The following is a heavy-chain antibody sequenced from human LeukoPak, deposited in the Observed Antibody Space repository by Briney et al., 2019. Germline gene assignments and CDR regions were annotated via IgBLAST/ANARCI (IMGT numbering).Heavy chain of an antibody. CDR3: TRVWPPGDAPDY. Sequence: TGGSLRLSCAASGFTFSSYWMHWVRQAPGKGLVWVSRINSDGSSTSYADSVKGRFTISRDNAKNTLYLQMNSLRAEDTAVYYCTRVWPPGDAPDYWGQGTLVTVSS. V-gene: IGHV3-74*01. D-gene: IGHD2-21*02. CDR2: INSDGSST. CDR1: GFTFSSYW. J-gene: IGHJ4*02.